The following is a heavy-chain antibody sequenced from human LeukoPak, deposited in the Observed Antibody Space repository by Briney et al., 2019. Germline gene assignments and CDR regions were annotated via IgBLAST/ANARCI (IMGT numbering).Heavy chain of an antibody. J-gene: IGHJ6*02. Sequence: SQTLSLTCTVSGGSISSGDYYWGWIRQPPGKGLEWIGYIYYSGSTYYNPSLKSRVTISVDTSKNQFSLKLSSVTAADTAVYYCARDHIVVVPAARGPNYYYYGMDVWGQGTTVTVSS. D-gene: IGHD2-2*01. CDR2: IYYSGST. CDR1: GGSISSGDYY. V-gene: IGHV4-30-4*01. CDR3: ARDHIVVVPAARGPNYYYYGMDV.